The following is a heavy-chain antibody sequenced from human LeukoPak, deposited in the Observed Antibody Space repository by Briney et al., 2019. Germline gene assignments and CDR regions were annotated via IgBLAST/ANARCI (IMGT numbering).Heavy chain of an antibody. CDR1: GGSLNSGGY. CDR3: ARDSGISGRTDY. D-gene: IGHD3-10*01. J-gene: IGHJ4*02. CDR2: IYYSGTT. Sequence: SETLSLTCTVSGGSLNSGGYWSWIRQHPGKGLEWIGYIYYSGTTYFNPSLKGRVTMSVDTSKNQFSLKLSSVTAADTAVYYCARDSGISGRTDYWGQGTLVTVSS. V-gene: IGHV4-31*03.